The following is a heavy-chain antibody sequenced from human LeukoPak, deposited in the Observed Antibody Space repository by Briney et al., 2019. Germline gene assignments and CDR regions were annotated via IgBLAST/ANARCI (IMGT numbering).Heavy chain of an antibody. CDR1: GFSFSSFA. J-gene: IGHJ6*02. Sequence: QAGGSLRLSCAASGFSFSSFAMHWVRQAPGKGLEWVAVTPYDGNTKYYADSVKGRFTISRDNSKNTLYLQMNSLRAEDTALYYCARDGNSGYDLTYYYGMDVWGQGTTVTVSS. CDR2: TPYDGNTK. D-gene: IGHD5-12*01. V-gene: IGHV3-30-3*01. CDR3: ARDGNSGYDLTYYYGMDV.